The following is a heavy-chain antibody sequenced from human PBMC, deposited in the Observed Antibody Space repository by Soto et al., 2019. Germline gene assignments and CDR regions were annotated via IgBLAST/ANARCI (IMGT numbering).Heavy chain of an antibody. V-gene: IGHV3-15*07. J-gene: IGHJ4*02. CDR1: GFTFSSYA. D-gene: IGHD3-22*01. CDR3: TTDYYDSSGYTF. Sequence: GGSLRLSCAASGFTFSSYAMHWVRQAPGKGLEWVGRVKSRTDGGTTDYAAPVKGRFSISRDDSKTTLYLQMNSLKTEDTAVYFCTTDYYDSSGYTFWGQGTLVTVSS. CDR2: VKSRTDGGTT.